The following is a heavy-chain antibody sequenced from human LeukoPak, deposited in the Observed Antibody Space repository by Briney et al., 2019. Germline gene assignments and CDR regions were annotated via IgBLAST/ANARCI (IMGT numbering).Heavy chain of an antibody. Sequence: ASVKVSCKSSGYTFTSYGISWVRQAPGQGLEWMGWISVYNGNTNYAQKFQGRVTMTTDTSTSTAYMELRSLRSDDTAVYYCARVDYYDSSGYYYVRLSGYWGQGTLVTVSS. CDR3: ARVDYYDSSGYYYVRLSGY. CDR2: ISVYNGNT. J-gene: IGHJ4*02. V-gene: IGHV1-18*01. D-gene: IGHD3-22*01. CDR1: GYTFTSYG.